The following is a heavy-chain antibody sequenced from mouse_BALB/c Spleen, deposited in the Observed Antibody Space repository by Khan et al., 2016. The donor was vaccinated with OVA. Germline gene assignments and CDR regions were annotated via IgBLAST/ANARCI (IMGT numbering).Heavy chain of an antibody. D-gene: IGHD2-4*01. CDR2: INYSGNT. CDR3: ERKDYDDYDPFPY. Sequence: EVKLLESGPGLVKPSQSLSLTCTVTGYSITSEYAWNWIRQFPGNKLEWMGYINYSGNTRFNPSLKSRTSITRDTSKNQFFLQLNSVTTEDTATYYCERKDYDDYDPFPYWGQGTLVTVSA. J-gene: IGHJ3*01. V-gene: IGHV3-2*02. CDR1: GYSITSEYA.